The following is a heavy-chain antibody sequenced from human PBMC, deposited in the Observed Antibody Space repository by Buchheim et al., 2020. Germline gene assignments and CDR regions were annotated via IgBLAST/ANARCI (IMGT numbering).Heavy chain of an antibody. J-gene: IGHJ6*02. CDR3: ARMDVVVPAASA. CDR1: GFTFSSYS. D-gene: IGHD2-2*01. V-gene: IGHV3-21*01. CDR2: ISSISTYI. Sequence: EVQLVESGGGLVKPGGSLRLSCAASGFTFSSYSMNWVRQAPGKGLEWVSSISSISTYIYYTDSVKGRFTISRDNAKKSLYLQMNSLRAEDTAVYYCARMDVVVPAASAWGQGTT.